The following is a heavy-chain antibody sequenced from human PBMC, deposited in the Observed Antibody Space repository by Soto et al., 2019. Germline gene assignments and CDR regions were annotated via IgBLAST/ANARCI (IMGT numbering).Heavy chain of an antibody. J-gene: IGHJ4*02. Sequence: EVQLLESGGGLVQPGGSLRLSCAASGFTFNNYAMAWVRKAPGKGLEWVSNIGGRGHTTYYADSVKGRFTVSRDNSKSTLSLQMSSLRAEDTAVYYCVKGAARSAWRGGLFDHWGLGTLVTVSS. CDR1: GFTFNNYA. D-gene: IGHD3-10*01. V-gene: IGHV3-23*01. CDR3: VKGAARSAWRGGLFDH. CDR2: IGGRGHTT.